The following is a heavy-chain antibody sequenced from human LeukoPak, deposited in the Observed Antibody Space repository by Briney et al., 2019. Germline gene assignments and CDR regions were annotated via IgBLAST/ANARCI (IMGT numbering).Heavy chain of an antibody. V-gene: IGHV3-30*02. CDR1: GFTFSSYG. CDR2: IRYDGTNK. Sequence: GGSLRLSCAASGFTFSSYGMHWVRQAPGKGLEWVAFIRYDGTNKYYADSVKGRFTISRDNAKNSLYLQMNSLRAEDTAVYYCARLREIPVFGVVTKSTSYFDYWGQGTLVTVSS. J-gene: IGHJ4*02. CDR3: ARLREIPVFGVVTKSTSYFDY. D-gene: IGHD3-3*01.